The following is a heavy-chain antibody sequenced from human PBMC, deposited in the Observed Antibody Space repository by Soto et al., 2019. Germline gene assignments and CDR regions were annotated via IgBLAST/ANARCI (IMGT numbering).Heavy chain of an antibody. V-gene: IGHV4-4*02. J-gene: IGHJ6*02. Sequence: SETLSLTCAVSGGSISSSNWWSWVRQPPGKGLEWIGEMYHSGSTNHNPSLKSRVTISVDTSKNQFSLKLSSVTAADTAVYYCARDLAAAGYYYYYGMDVWGQGTTVTVSS. CDR1: GGSISSSNW. CDR2: MYHSGST. D-gene: IGHD6-13*01. CDR3: ARDLAAAGYYYYYGMDV.